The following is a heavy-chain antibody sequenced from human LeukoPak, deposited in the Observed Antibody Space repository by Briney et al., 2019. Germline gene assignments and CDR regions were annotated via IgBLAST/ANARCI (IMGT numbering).Heavy chain of an antibody. CDR3: ARHNIAAAGRYFDY. CDR1: GGSISSSSYY. J-gene: IGHJ4*02. D-gene: IGHD6-13*01. V-gene: IGHV4-39*01. Sequence: PSETLSLTCTVSGGSISSSSYYWGWIRQPPGKGLEWIGSIYYSGSTYYNPSLKSRVTISVDTSKNQFSLKLSSVTAADTAVYYCARHNIAAAGRYFDYWGQGTLVTVSS. CDR2: IYYSGST.